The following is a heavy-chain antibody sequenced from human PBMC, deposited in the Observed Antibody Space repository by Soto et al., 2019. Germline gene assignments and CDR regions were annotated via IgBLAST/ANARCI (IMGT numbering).Heavy chain of an antibody. CDR2: IYYSGST. Sequence: PSETLSLTCTVSGGSISSGDYYWSWIRQPPGKGLEWIGYIYYSGSTYYNPSLKSRVTISVDTSKNQFSLKLSSVTAADTAVYYCARGTLAARRWNYFDYWGQGTLVTVSS. CDR3: ARGTLAARRWNYFDY. D-gene: IGHD6-6*01. V-gene: IGHV4-30-4*01. CDR1: GGSISSGDYY. J-gene: IGHJ4*02.